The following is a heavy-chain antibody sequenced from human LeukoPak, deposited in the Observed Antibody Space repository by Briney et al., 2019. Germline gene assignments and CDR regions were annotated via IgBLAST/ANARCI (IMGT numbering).Heavy chain of an antibody. V-gene: IGHV1-8*03. J-gene: IGHJ4*02. CDR2: MNPNSGNT. D-gene: IGHD5-18*01. CDR1: GYTFTSYD. CDR3: ARDDRYSYGYDLDY. Sequence: ASVKVSCKASGYTFTSYDINWVRQATGQGLEWMGWMNPNSGNTGYAQKFQGRVTITRNTSISTAYMELSSLRSEDTAVYYCARDDRYSYGYDLDYWGQGTLVTVSS.